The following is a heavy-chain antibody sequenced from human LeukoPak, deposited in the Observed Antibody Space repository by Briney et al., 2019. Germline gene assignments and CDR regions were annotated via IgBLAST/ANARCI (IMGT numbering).Heavy chain of an antibody. CDR2: IIPIFGTA. V-gene: IGHV1-69*01. CDR3: ARSKDLRLDDIYY. CDR1: GGTFSSYA. Sequence: SVKVSCKASGGTFSSYAFSWVRQAPGQGLEWMGGIIPIFGTANYAQKFQGRVTISADESTSSAYMELSSLSSEDTAVYYCARSKDLRLDDIYYWGQGTLVTVSS. J-gene: IGHJ4*02. D-gene: IGHD3-9*01.